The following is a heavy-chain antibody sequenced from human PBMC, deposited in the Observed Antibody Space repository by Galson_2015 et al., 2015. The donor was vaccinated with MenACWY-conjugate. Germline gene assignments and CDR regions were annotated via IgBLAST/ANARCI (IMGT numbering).Heavy chain of an antibody. V-gene: IGHV6-1*01. Sequence: CAISGDSVSGPTVAWNWIRQSPSRGLEWLGRTYYTSRWYTNYAMSVTRRIAINPDTSKNQVTLQLNSVTPEDTAIYYCAREVLNIVDSWGQGTLVAVSS. CDR3: AREVLNIVDS. J-gene: IGHJ4*02. CDR2: TYYTSRWYT. CDR1: GDSVSGPTVA. D-gene: IGHD3-9*01.